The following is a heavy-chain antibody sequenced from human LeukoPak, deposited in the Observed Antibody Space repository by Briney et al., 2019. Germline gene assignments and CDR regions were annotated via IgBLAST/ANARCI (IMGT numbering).Heavy chain of an antibody. V-gene: IGHV3-64D*09. Sequence: AGGSLRLCCSASAFTFSSYAMHWVRQAPGKGLQYVSGISTNGGSTYYADSVKGRFSISRDNSKITLYLQMSSLRAEDTAVYYCVLGSSGFLAPGYFDSWGQGTLVTVSS. CDR2: ISTNGGST. J-gene: IGHJ4*02. CDR3: VLGSSGFLAPGYFDS. CDR1: AFTFSSYA. D-gene: IGHD3-22*01.